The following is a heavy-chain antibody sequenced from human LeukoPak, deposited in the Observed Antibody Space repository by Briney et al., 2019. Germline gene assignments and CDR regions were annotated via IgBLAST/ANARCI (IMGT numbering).Heavy chain of an antibody. Sequence: PGGSLRLSCAASGFTFSSYSMNWVRQAPGKGLEWVSYISSSSSTIYYADSVKGRFTISRDNAKNSLYLQMNSLRAEDTAVYYYARVYPLGYLDYWGQGTLVTVSS. CDR2: ISSSSSTI. CDR3: ARVYPLGYLDY. V-gene: IGHV3-48*01. CDR1: GFTFSSYS. J-gene: IGHJ4*02.